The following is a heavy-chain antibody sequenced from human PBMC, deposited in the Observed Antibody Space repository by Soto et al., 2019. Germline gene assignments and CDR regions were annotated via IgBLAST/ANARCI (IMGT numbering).Heavy chain of an antibody. J-gene: IGHJ4*02. D-gene: IGHD3-22*01. CDR1: GDSVSSSY. Sequence: QVQLQESGPGLVKPSETLSLTCTVSGDSVSSSYWSWIRQPPGKELEWIGHVYKSGSTKYNPSLKSRVTISLDTSKNQISLKLGSVTAADTAVYYCARVKYGYYETSGFQYYFDYWGQGTLVTVTS. V-gene: IGHV4-59*02. CDR3: ARVKYGYYETSGFQYYFDY. CDR2: VYKSGST.